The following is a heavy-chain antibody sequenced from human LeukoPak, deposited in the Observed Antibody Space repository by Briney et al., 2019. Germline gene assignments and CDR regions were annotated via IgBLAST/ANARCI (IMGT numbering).Heavy chain of an antibody. D-gene: IGHD3-10*01. V-gene: IGHV3-48*02. J-gene: IGHJ6*02. CDR3: GVRADYYGSGSPRCMDV. CDR1: GFIFSSYG. CDR2: ICCDGNTK. Sequence: QPGRSLRLSCAASGFIFSSYGMNWVRQAPGKGLEWVSYICCDGNTKYYADSVKGRFTISRDNAKNTLYLQMDSLKDEDAAVYYCGVRADYYGSGSPRCMDVWGQGTTVTVSS.